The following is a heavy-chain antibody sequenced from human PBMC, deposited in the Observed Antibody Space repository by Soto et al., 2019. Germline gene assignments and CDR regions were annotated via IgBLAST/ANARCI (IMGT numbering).Heavy chain of an antibody. Sequence: QVQLAQSGAEVKKPGSSVKVSCKASGGTFSSNAISWVRQAPGQGLEWMGGIIPMFGTPNYAQKFQGRVTITADKSTSTAYMELSSLSSEDTAVYYCARGPHYDYVHRAGYYSGMDVWGQGTTVTVSS. CDR1: GGTFSSNA. J-gene: IGHJ6*02. CDR3: ARGPHYDYVHRAGYYSGMDV. V-gene: IGHV1-69*06. D-gene: IGHD3-16*01. CDR2: IIPMFGTP.